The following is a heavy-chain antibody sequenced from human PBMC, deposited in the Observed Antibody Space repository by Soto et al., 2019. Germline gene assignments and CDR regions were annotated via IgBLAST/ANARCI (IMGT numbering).Heavy chain of an antibody. CDR2: INHSGST. J-gene: IGHJ3*02. Sequence: PSETLSLTCAVYGGSFSGYYWSWIRQPPGKGLEWIGEINHSGSTNYSPSLKGRVTISVDTSKNQFSLRLSSVTAADTAVYYCARTGYSSGWYKAAFDIWGQGTMVTVSS. CDR3: ARTGYSSGWYKAAFDI. CDR1: GGSFSGYY. V-gene: IGHV4-34*01. D-gene: IGHD6-19*01.